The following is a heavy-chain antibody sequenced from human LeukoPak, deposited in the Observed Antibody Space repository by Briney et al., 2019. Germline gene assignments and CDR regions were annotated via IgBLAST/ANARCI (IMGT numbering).Heavy chain of an antibody. V-gene: IGHV4-39*07. Sequence: SETLSLTCTVSGGSISSSSYYWGWLRQPPGKGLEWIGSIYYSGSTYYNPSLKSRVTISVDTSKNQFSLKLSSVTAADTAVYYCAREYGDYLSYFDYWGQGTLVTVSS. CDR3: AREYGDYLSYFDY. CDR2: IYYSGST. CDR1: GGSISSSSYY. D-gene: IGHD4-17*01. J-gene: IGHJ4*02.